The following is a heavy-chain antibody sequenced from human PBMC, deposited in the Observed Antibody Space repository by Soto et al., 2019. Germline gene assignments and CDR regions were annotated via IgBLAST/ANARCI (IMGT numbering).Heavy chain of an antibody. Sequence: QVQLVESGGGVVQPGRSLRLPCAASGFTFSIYGMHWVRQAPGKGLEWVAVIWYDGSNKYYADSVKGRFTISRDNSKNTVYMEMNSLRAEDTAVYYCARDHRYSSGWYGYFEYWGQGTLVTVSS. CDR3: ARDHRYSSGWYGYFEY. CDR1: GFTFSIYG. CDR2: IWYDGSNK. V-gene: IGHV3-33*01. J-gene: IGHJ4*02. D-gene: IGHD6-19*01.